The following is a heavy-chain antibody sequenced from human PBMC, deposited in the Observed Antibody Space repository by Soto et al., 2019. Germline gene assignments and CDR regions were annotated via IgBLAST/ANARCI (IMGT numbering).Heavy chain of an antibody. CDR3: ARIIERVHYYDSSSWDAFDI. CDR2: IIPIFGTA. J-gene: IGHJ3*02. CDR1: GGTFSSYA. Sequence: SVKVSCKASGGTFSSYAISWVLQAPGQGLEWMGGIIPIFGTANYAQKFQGRVTITADESTSTAYMELSSLRSEDTAVYYCARIIERVHYYDSSSWDAFDIWGQGTMVIVSS. D-gene: IGHD3-22*01. V-gene: IGHV1-69*13.